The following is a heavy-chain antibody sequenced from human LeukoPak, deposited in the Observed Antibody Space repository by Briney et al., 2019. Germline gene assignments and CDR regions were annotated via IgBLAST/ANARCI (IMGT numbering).Heavy chain of an antibody. V-gene: IGHV4-59*01. CDR3: ARGVYIAAAQYAC. CDR2: IYYSGTT. J-gene: IGHJ4*02. CDR1: GGSISSYY. D-gene: IGHD6-13*01. Sequence: SETLSLTCTVSGGSISSYYWSWIRQPPGKGLEWIGYIYYSGTTNYNPSLKSRVTISVDTSKNQFSLKLSSVTAADTAVYYCARGVYIAAAQYACWGQGTLVTVSS.